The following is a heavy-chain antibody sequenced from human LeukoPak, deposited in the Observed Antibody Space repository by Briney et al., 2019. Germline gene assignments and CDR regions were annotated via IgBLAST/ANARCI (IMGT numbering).Heavy chain of an antibody. CDR2: IYYSGST. Sequence: SETLSLTCTVSGGSISGYYWSWLRQPPGKGLEWIGYIYYSGSTNYNPSLKSRVTISVDTSKNQFSLKLSSVTAADTAVYYCARAYSSSQNFDIWGQGTMVTVSS. D-gene: IGHD6-13*01. CDR1: GGSISGYY. CDR3: ARAYSSSQNFDI. J-gene: IGHJ3*02. V-gene: IGHV4-59*08.